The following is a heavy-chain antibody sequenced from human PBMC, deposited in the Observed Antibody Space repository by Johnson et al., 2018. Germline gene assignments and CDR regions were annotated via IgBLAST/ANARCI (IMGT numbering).Heavy chain of an antibody. CDR2: MNPNSGNT. D-gene: IGHD2-21*02. CDR1: GYTFTSYD. J-gene: IGHJ6*02. Sequence: QVQLVQSGAEVKKPGASVKVSCKASGYTFTSYDINWVRQATGQGLEWMGWMNPNSGNTGYAQKFQGRVTMTRNTSISTAYMELSSRRSEDTAVYYCARSLGDEDYYGMDVWGQGTTVTVSS. V-gene: IGHV1-8*01. CDR3: ARSLGDEDYYGMDV.